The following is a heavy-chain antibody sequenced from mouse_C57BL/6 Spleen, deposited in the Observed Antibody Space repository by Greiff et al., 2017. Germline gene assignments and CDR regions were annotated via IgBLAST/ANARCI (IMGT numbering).Heavy chain of an antibody. V-gene: IGHV1-42*01. J-gene: IGHJ3*01. CDR1: GYSFTGYY. Sequence: EVQRVESGPELVKPGASVKISCKASGYSFTGYYMNWVKQSPEKSLEWIGEINPSTGGTTYNQKFKAKATLTVDKSFSTAYMQLKSLTSEDSAVYYCARRPAWFAYWGQGTLVTVSA. CDR2: INPSTGGT. CDR3: ARRPAWFAY.